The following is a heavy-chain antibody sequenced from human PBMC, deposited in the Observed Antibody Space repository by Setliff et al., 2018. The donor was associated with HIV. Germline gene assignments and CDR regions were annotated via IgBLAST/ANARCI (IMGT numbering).Heavy chain of an antibody. CDR3: ARVSCSSWYPIPRYYYYSMDV. V-gene: IGHV4-34*01. CDR2: IQHSGRI. J-gene: IGHJ6*03. D-gene: IGHD6-13*01. CDR1: GGSFSGYC. Sequence: KASETLSLTCAVYGGSFSGYCWSWIRQPPGKGLEWIGEIQHSGRINYNPSLRSRVTTSVDTSKNQFSLRLRSVTAADTAVYYCARVSCSSWYPIPRYYYYSMDVWGDGTTVTVSS.